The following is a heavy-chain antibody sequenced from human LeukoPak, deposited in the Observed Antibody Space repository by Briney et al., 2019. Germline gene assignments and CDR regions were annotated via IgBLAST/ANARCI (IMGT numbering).Heavy chain of an antibody. Sequence: PGGSLRLSCEASGFSFSQNWMSWVRQAPGKGLEWVANINPDGSAKYYVDSVKGRFTISRDNPKNSLFLQMNSLRAEDTAVYYCARDHLTSSWEYDAFDIWGQGTMVTVSS. CDR1: GFSFSQNW. CDR3: ARDHLTSSWEYDAFDI. V-gene: IGHV3-7*01. J-gene: IGHJ3*02. CDR2: INPDGSAK. D-gene: IGHD6-13*01.